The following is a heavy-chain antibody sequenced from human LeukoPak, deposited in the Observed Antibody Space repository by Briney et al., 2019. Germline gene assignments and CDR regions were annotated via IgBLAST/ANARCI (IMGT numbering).Heavy chain of an antibody. CDR1: GGSISSAGNY. J-gene: IGHJ4*02. CDR3: AALDGDYSFDY. Sequence: SQTLSLTCSISGGSISSAGNYWTWLRHHPGKGLEWIGYIYYSGSTNYNPSLKSRVTISVDTSKNQFSLKLSSVTAADTAVYYCAALDGDYSFDYWGQGTLVTVSS. CDR2: IYYSGST. D-gene: IGHD4-17*01. V-gene: IGHV4-61*08.